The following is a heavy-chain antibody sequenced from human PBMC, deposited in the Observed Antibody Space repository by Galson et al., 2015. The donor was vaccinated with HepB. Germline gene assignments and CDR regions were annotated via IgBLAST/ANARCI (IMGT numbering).Heavy chain of an antibody. D-gene: IGHD2-2*01. V-gene: IGHV1-2*02. CDR2: INPNSGGT. CDR1: GYTFTGYY. CDR3: ARVNQDQLLSTYYYYYYMNV. Sequence: QSGAEVKKPGESLKISCKASGYTFTGYYMHWVRQAPGQGLEWMGWINPNSGGTNYAQKFQGRVTMTRDTSISTAYMELSRLRSDDTAVYYCARVNQDQLLSTYYYYYYMNVWGKGTTVTVSS. J-gene: IGHJ6*03.